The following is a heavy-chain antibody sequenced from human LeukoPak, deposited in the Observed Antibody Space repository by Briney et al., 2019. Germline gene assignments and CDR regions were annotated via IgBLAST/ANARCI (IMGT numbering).Heavy chain of an antibody. CDR3: ARGEMLRYFDWLLSANFDY. CDR2: INHSGST. J-gene: IGHJ4*02. D-gene: IGHD3-9*01. CDR1: GGSFSGYY. Sequence: SETLSLTCAVYGGSFSGYYWSWIRQPPGKGLEWIGEINHSGSTNYNPSLKSRVTISVDTSKNQFSLKLSSVTAADTAVYYCARGEMLRYFDWLLSANFDYWGQGTLVTVSS. V-gene: IGHV4-34*01.